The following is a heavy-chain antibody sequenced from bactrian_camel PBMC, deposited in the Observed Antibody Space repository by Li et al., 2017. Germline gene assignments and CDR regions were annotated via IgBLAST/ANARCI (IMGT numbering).Heavy chain of an antibody. Sequence: HVQLVESGGGSVQAGGSLKLSCAASGYIFSSCGMGWYRQAPGKERESVAAIYSGDGSTYYAETAKGRFTISQDIAKNTVYLQMNKLKPEDTAMYFCGQGLRGLVGYRGEGTQVTVS. CDR3: GQGLRGLVGY. D-gene: IGHD5*01. V-gene: IGHV3S54*01. J-gene: IGHJ4*01. CDR1: GYIFSSCG. CDR2: IYSGDGST.